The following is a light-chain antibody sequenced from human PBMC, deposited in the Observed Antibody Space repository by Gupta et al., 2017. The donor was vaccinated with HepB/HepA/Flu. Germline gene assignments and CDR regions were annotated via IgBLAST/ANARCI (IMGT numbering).Light chain of an antibody. Sequence: IQMTQSPSSLVASVGDRVTITCRASRTISNYLNWYQQKPGRAPNLLIYGASGLQNGVPSRFSGRGSETEFTLTIRSLQPEDVATYYCQQTYMTPLTFGGGTNVEIK. CDR1: RTISNY. CDR2: GAS. CDR3: QQTYMTPLT. V-gene: IGKV1-39*01. J-gene: IGKJ4*01.